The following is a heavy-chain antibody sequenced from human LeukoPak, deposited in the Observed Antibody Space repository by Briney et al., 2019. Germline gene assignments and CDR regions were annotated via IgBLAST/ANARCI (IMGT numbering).Heavy chain of an antibody. D-gene: IGHD3-16*02. Sequence: SETLSLTSTVSGGSISSGSYYWSWIRQPAGKGLEWIGRIYTSGSTNYNPSLKSRVTISVDTSKNQFSLKLSSVTAADTAVYYCARDRAYDYVWGSYRYIWFDPWGQGTLVTVSS. CDR2: IYTSGST. J-gene: IGHJ5*02. CDR3: ARDRAYDYVWGSYRYIWFDP. V-gene: IGHV4-61*02. CDR1: GGSISSGSYY.